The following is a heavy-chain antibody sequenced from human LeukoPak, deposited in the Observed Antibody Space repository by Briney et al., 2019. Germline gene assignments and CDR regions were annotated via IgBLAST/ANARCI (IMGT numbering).Heavy chain of an antibody. CDR2: ISNNGGYT. D-gene: IGHD2-15*01. V-gene: IGHV3-23*01. CDR3: AKQLGYCSDGSCYFPY. Sequence: GGSLRLSCAASGFTFSSSAMSWVRQAPGKGLEWVSAISNNGGYTYYADSVQGRFTISRDNSKSTLCLQMNSLRAEDTAVYYCAKQLGYCSDGSCYFPYWGQGTLATVSS. J-gene: IGHJ4*02. CDR1: GFTFSSSA.